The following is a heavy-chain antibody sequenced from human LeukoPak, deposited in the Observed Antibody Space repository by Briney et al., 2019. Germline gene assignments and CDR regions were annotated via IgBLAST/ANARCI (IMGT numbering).Heavy chain of an antibody. CDR2: ISAYNGNT. CDR1: GYTFTNYG. CDR3: ARGVASRTPYYYYGMDV. Sequence: ASVKVSCKASGYTFTNYGICWVRQAPGQGLEWMGWISAYNGNTNYAQKLQGRVTMTTDTSTSTAYMELRSLRSDDTAVYYCARGVASRTPYYYYGMDVWGQGTTVTVSS. V-gene: IGHV1-18*01. J-gene: IGHJ6*02. D-gene: IGHD2-15*01.